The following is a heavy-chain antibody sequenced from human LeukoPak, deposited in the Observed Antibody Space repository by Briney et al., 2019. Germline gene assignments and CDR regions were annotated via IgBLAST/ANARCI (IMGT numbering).Heavy chain of an antibody. D-gene: IGHD5-12*01. CDR1: GFTFSTYG. CDR2: IWYDGSNE. V-gene: IGHV3-33*01. J-gene: IGHJ4*02. CDR3: ARGVLLGGYFCDY. Sequence: GGSLRLSCAASGFTFSTYGMHWVRQAPGKGLEWVALIWYDGSNENYADSVKGRFTISRDNSKNTLYLQMNSLRAEDTAVYYCARGVLLGGYFCDYWGQGTLVTVSS.